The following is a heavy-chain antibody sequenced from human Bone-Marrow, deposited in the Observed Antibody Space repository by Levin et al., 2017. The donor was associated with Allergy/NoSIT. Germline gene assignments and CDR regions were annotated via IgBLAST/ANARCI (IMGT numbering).Heavy chain of an antibody. Sequence: GGSLRLSCAASGFTFSSYAMHWVRQAPGKGLEWVAVISYDGSNKYYADSVKGRFTISRDNSKNTLYLQMNSLRAEDTAVYYCARDRYCSGGSCYSCWFDPWGQGTLVTVSS. CDR1: GFTFSSYA. D-gene: IGHD2-15*01. CDR2: ISYDGSNK. V-gene: IGHV3-30-3*01. CDR3: ARDRYCSGGSCYSCWFDP. J-gene: IGHJ5*02.